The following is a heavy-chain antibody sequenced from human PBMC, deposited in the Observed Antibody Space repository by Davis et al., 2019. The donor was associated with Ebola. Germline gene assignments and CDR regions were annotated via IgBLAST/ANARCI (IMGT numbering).Heavy chain of an antibody. J-gene: IGHJ4*02. CDR1: GFTFSSYW. Sequence: HTGGSLRLSCAASGFTFSSYWVHWVRQAPGKGLVWVSRINSDGSSTSYADSVKGRFTISRDNAKNTLYLQMNSLRTEDTAVYYCAKPSCSTTCYWDYWGQGTLVTVSS. CDR3: AKPSCSTTCYWDY. V-gene: IGHV3-74*01. D-gene: IGHD2-2*01. CDR2: INSDGSST.